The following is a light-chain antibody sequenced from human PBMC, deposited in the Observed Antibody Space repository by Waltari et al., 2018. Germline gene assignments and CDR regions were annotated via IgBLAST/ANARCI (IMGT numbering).Light chain of an antibody. J-gene: IGKJ2*01. CDR3: QQYYNTPYT. CDR2: WAS. CDR1: QSVLFSSNNENY. V-gene: IGKV4-1*01. Sequence: DIVMTQSPDSLAVSLGERAIINCKSSQSVLFSSNNENYLAWYQQKPGQPPKLLIYWASIRESGVPDRFSGSGSGTDFTLTISSLQAEDVAVYYCQQYYNTPYTFGQGTKLEIK.